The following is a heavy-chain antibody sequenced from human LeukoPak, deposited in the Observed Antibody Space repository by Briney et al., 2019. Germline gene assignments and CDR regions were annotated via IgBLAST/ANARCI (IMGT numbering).Heavy chain of an antibody. CDR1: GGSFSTYY. CDR3: ARAEDNYYDSVGYFDY. D-gene: IGHD3-22*01. CDR2: IYYSGST. Sequence: SETLSLTCTVSGGSFSTYYWSWIRQPPGKGLEWSGYIYYSGSTNYNPSLKSRVTISVDTSKNQFSLKLSSVTAADTAVYYCARAEDNYYDSVGYFDYWGQGTLVTVSS. J-gene: IGHJ4*02. V-gene: IGHV4-59*01.